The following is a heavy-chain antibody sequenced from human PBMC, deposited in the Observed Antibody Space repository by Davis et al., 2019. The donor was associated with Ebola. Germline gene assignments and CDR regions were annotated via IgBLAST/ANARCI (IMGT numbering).Heavy chain of an antibody. CDR2: ISSSSSTI. Sequence: WGSLRLSCAASGFTFSSYSMNWVRQAPGKGLEWFSYISSSSSTIYYADSVKDRFTISRDNAKNSLYLQMNSLRDEDTAVYYCTRGRYGSGSYPFYFDYWGQGTLVTVSS. V-gene: IGHV3-48*02. CDR1: GFTFSSYS. D-gene: IGHD3-10*01. J-gene: IGHJ4*02. CDR3: TRGRYGSGSYPFYFDY.